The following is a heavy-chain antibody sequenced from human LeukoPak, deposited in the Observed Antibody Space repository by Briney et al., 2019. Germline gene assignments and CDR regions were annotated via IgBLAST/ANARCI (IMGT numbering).Heavy chain of an antibody. V-gene: IGHV3-74*01. CDR2: INSDGSST. CDR1: GFTFSSYW. J-gene: IGHJ6*02. CDR3: ARGTDYGGILYYYYYGMDV. Sequence: GGSLRLSCAASGFTFSSYWMHWVRHAPGKGLVWVSRINSDGSSTSYADSVKGRFTISRDNAKNTLYLQMNSLRAEDTAVYYCARGTDYGGILYYYYYGMDVWGQGTTVTVSS. D-gene: IGHD4-17*01.